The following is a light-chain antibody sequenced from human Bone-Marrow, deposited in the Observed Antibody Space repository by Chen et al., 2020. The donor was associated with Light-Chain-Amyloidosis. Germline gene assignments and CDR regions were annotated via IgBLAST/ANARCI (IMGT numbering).Light chain of an antibody. CDR2: DDS. Sequence: SYVLTQPSSVSVVPGQTATFACGGNNIGSTSVHWYQQTPGQAPLLVVYDDSDRPSGIPERLSGSNSGNTATLTISRVEAGDEADYYCQVWDRSSDRPVFGGGTKLTVL. J-gene: IGLJ3*02. CDR1: NIGSTS. CDR3: QVWDRSSDRPV. V-gene: IGLV3-21*02.